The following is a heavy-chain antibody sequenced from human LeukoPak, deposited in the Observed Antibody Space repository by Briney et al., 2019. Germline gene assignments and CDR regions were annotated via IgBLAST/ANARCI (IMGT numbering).Heavy chain of an antibody. D-gene: IGHD3-9*01. J-gene: IGHJ3*02. Sequence: GGSLRLSCAASGFTFSSYSMNWVRQAPGKGLEWVSSISSSSSYIYYADSVKGRFTISRDNAKNSLYLQMNSLRAEDTAVYYCARDPRYYDILTGYYSHAFDIWGQGTMVTVSS. CDR3: ARDPRYYDILTGYYSHAFDI. CDR2: ISSSSSYI. V-gene: IGHV3-21*01. CDR1: GFTFSSYS.